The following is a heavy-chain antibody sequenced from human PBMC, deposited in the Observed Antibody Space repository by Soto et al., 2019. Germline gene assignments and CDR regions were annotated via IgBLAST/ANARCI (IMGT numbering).Heavy chain of an antibody. V-gene: IGHV1-18*01. D-gene: IGHD3-10*01. J-gene: IGHJ6*02. CDR3: ARGRFGYYYGMDV. CDR2: ISAYNGNT. CDR1: GYTFTSYG. Sequence: GASVKVSCKASGYTFTSYGIGWVRQAPGQGLEWMGWISAYNGNTNYAQKLEGRVTMTTDTSISAAYMELSSLRSEDTAVYYCARGRFGYYYGMDVWGQGTTVTVSS.